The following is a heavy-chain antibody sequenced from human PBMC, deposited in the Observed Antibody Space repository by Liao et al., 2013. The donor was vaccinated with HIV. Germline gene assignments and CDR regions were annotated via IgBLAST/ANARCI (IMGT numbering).Heavy chain of an antibody. CDR2: IYYNGIT. Sequence: QLQLQESGPGLLKPSETLSLTCTVSGGSISSYYWNWIRQPPGKGLEWIGYIYYNGITNYIPSLKSRVTMSVDTSNNQFSLNMSSLTSADTAVYYCAAGNFWHDLLIDYWGQGTVVAVSS. CDR1: GGSISSYY. CDR3: AAGNFWHDLLIDY. V-gene: IGHV4-59*01. D-gene: IGHD3-3*01. J-gene: IGHJ4*02.